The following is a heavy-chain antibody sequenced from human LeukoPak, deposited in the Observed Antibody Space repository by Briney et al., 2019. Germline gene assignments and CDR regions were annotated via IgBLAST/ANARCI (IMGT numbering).Heavy chain of an antibody. CDR1: GGSIGSYY. D-gene: IGHD4-17*01. CDR2: IYHSGTT. CDR3: ARQRDYADYLDAFDV. Sequence: SETLSLTCTVSGGSIGSYYWSWIRQPPGKGLECIGYIYHSGTTNYSPSPKSRVTISADTSKNQFSLKLTSVTAADTAIYYCARQRDYADYLDAFDVWGQGTMVTVSS. V-gene: IGHV4-59*08. J-gene: IGHJ3*01.